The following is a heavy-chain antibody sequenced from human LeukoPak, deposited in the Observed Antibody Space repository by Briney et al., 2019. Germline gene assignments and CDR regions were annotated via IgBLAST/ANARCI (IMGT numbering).Heavy chain of an antibody. J-gene: IGHJ4*02. Sequence: SETQSLTCTVSGGSISNSGFSWGWIRQPPGEGLEWIGTISYSGRTYKNPSLKSRVTLSVETSKNQFSLTLSSVTAADTAMYYCASEYSTSSGDDYWGQGLLVTVSS. CDR1: GGSISNSGFS. CDR3: ASEYSTSSGDDY. D-gene: IGHD2/OR15-2a*01. V-gene: IGHV4-39*02. CDR2: ISYSGRT.